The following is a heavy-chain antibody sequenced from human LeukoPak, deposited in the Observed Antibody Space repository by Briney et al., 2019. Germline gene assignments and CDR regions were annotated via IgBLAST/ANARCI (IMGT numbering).Heavy chain of an antibody. CDR1: GFTFSDYW. Sequence: PGGSLRLSCTASGFTFSDYWMTWVRQAPGKGLEWVSTISASGGSTYYADSVKGRFTISRDNSKNTLYLQMNSLRAEDTAVYYCAKGIKSFGYWGQGTLVTVSS. CDR3: AKGIKSFGY. CDR2: ISASGGST. D-gene: IGHD3-10*01. J-gene: IGHJ4*02. V-gene: IGHV3-23*01.